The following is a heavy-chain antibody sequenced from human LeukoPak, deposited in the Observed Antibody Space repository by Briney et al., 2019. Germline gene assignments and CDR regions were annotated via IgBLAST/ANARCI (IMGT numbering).Heavy chain of an antibody. CDR3: ARDPPTTLAPAGTTEIWFDP. J-gene: IGHJ5*02. CDR1: GYTFTDYD. V-gene: IGHV1-2*02. D-gene: IGHD6-13*01. Sequence: GASVKVSCKASGYTFTDYDMHWVRQAPGQGLEWMGWINPNSGGTNYAQKFQGRVTMTRDTSISTAYMELSRLGSDDTAVYYCARDPPTTLAPAGTTEIWFDPWGQGTLVTVSS. CDR2: INPNSGGT.